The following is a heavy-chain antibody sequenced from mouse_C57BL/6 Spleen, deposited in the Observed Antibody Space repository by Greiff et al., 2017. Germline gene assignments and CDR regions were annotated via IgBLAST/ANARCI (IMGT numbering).Heavy chain of an antibody. CDR2: INPSTGGT. CDR1: GYSFTGYY. CDR3: ARDYSNSYWYFDV. Sequence: VQLQQSGPELVKPGASVKISCKASGYSFTGYYMNWVKQSPEKSLEWIGEINPSTGGTTYNQKFKAKATLAVDKSSSTAYMQLKSLTSEDSAVYYCARDYSNSYWYFDVWGTGTTVTVSS. V-gene: IGHV1-42*01. D-gene: IGHD2-5*01. J-gene: IGHJ1*03.